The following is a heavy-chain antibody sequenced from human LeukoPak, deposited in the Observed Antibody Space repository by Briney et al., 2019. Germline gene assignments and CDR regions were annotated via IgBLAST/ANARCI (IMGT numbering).Heavy chain of an antibody. CDR2: ISAYYGNT. V-gene: IGHV1-18*01. CDR1: GYTFSSYD. Sequence: ASVQVSCKASGYTFSSYDITWVRQAPGQGLERMGLISAYYGNTNYAQKLQGRVTMTTDTYTSTAYLELRSLRSDEPAVYHCARVSEEMATITFDSWGERTLGSVSS. CDR3: ARVSEEMATITFDS. D-gene: IGHD5-24*01. J-gene: IGHJ4*02.